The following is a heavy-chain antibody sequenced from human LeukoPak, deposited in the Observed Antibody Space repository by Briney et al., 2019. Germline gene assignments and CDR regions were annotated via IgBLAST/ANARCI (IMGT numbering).Heavy chain of an antibody. V-gene: IGHV3-23*01. J-gene: IGHJ4*02. D-gene: IGHD3-10*01. CDR1: GFTFSSYG. CDR2: INDGSSIT. Sequence: PGGSLRLSCAASGFTFSSYGMSWARQAPGKGLEWISAINDGSSITKYADSVKGRFTISRDNSKNTLYLQMNSLRAEDTAVYYCAKVMTRTMVRGVPPSDYWGQGTLVTVSS. CDR3: AKVMTRTMVRGVPPSDY.